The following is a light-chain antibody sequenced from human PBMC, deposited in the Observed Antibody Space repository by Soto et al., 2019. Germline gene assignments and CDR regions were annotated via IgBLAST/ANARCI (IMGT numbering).Light chain of an antibody. CDR3: QQYNNWPPTWT. V-gene: IGKV3-15*01. J-gene: IGKJ1*01. CDR1: QTITNN. Sequence: EIVMTQSPATLSVSPGESATLSCRASQTITNNLAWYQQKPGQAPRLLIYGASTRATGFPARFSGSGSGTEFTLTISSLQSEDFAVYHCQQYNNWPPTWTFGQGTKVDIK. CDR2: GAS.